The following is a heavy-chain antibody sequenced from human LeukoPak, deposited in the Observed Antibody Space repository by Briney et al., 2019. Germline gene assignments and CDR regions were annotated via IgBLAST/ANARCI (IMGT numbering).Heavy chain of an antibody. J-gene: IGHJ6*03. CDR3: ARGAVAGYYYYYYHMDV. D-gene: IGHD6-13*01. Sequence: SETLSLTCTVSGVSISSSNSYWGWIRQPPGKGLEWIGSIYYSGNTYYNASLKSQVSISIDTSQNHFSLKLTSVTAADTAVYYCARGAVAGYYYYYYHMDVWGKGTTVTISS. CDR1: GVSISSSNSY. CDR2: IYYSGNT. V-gene: IGHV4-39*02.